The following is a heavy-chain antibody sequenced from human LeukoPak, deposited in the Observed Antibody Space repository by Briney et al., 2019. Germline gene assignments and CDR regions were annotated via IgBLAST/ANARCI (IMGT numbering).Heavy chain of an antibody. J-gene: IGHJ3*02. V-gene: IGHV3-23*01. CDR3: VKVRVGLKGDVFEI. CDR2: ISGPGASI. CDR1: GFTFSSYA. D-gene: IGHD1-26*01. Sequence: SGGSLRLSCAASGFTFSSYAMSWVRQAPGKGLEWVSEISGPGASIYYAESVKGRFIISRDNSKNALYLQMNSLGSDDTAVYYCVKVRVGLKGDVFEIWGQGTMVTVSS.